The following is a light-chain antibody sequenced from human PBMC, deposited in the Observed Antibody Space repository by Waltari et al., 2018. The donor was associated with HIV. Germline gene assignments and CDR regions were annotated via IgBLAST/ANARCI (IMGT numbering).Light chain of an antibody. J-gene: IGLJ2*01. CDR1: SSDVGGYNP. V-gene: IGLV2-8*01. Sequence: QSALTQPPSASGSPGQSVTISCTGTSSDVGGYNPASWYQQHPGQAPKRSIYGVNKRPSGVPDRFSGSKSGNPASLTVSGLQAEDEAEYYCSSYAGSNNVVFGGGTKLTVL. CDR2: GVN. CDR3: SSYAGSNNVV.